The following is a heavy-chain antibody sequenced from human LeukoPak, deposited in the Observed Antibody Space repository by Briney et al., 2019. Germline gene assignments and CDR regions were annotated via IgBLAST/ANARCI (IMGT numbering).Heavy chain of an antibody. Sequence: ASVKVSCKASGGTFSSYAISWVRQAPGQGLEWMGRIIPIFGTANYAQKFQGRVTITTDESTSTAYMELNSLRSEDTAVYYCARDPSSYGPNNWFDPWGQGTLVTVSS. D-gene: IGHD5-18*01. V-gene: IGHV1-69*05. CDR2: IIPIFGTA. J-gene: IGHJ5*02. CDR1: GGTFSSYA. CDR3: ARDPSSYGPNNWFDP.